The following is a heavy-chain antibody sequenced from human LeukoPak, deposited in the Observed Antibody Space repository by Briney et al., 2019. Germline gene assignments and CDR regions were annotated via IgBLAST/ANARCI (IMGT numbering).Heavy chain of an antibody. Sequence: PSETLSLTCTVSGGSISSYYWSWIRQPAGKGLEWIGRIYTSGSTNYNPSLKSRVTMSVDTSKNQFSLKLSSVTAADTAVYYCARETPPYYYDSSGYCDYWGQGTLVTVSS. CDR3: ARETPPYYYDSSGYCDY. V-gene: IGHV4-4*07. J-gene: IGHJ4*02. CDR1: GGSISSYY. D-gene: IGHD3-22*01. CDR2: IYTSGST.